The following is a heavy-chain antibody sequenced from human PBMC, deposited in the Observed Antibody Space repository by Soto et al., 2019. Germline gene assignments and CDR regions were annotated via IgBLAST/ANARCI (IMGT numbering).Heavy chain of an antibody. J-gene: IGHJ6*02. CDR1: GYSFTSYW. CDR2: IDPSDSYT. V-gene: IGHV5-10-1*03. D-gene: IGHD6-13*01. Sequence: EVQLVQSGAEVKKPGESLRISCKGSGYSFTSYWISWVRQMPGKGLEWMGRIDPSDSYTNYSPSFQGHVTISADKSISTAYLQWSSLKASDTAMYYCARLVSPYPIAAAGTLRFPREQYGMDVWGQGTTVTVSS. CDR3: ARLVSPYPIAAAGTLRFPREQYGMDV.